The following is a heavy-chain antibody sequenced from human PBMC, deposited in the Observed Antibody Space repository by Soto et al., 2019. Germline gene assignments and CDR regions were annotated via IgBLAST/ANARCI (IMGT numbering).Heavy chain of an antibody. J-gene: IGHJ4*02. V-gene: IGHV3-30-3*01. D-gene: IGHD5-12*01. CDR3: AAELGNSGYDGHDY. CDR2: IIYDGSDK. CDR1: GFTFSSCA. Sequence: QVQLVESGGGVVQPGRSLSLSCAASGFTFSSCAMHWVRQAPGKGLEWVAVIIYDGSDKYYADSVQGRFTISRDNSKNTLYLQMNSLRPEDTAVYYCAAELGNSGYDGHDYWGKGTLVTVSS.